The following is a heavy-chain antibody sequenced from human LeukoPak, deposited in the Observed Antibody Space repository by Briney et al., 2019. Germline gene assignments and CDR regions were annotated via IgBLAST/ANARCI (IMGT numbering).Heavy chain of an antibody. V-gene: IGHV3-23*01. CDR1: GFTFSSYA. Sequence: PGGSLRLSCAASGFTFSSYAMSWVRQAPGKGLEWVSAISGSGGSTYYADSVKGRFTISRDNSKNTLYLQMNSLRAEDTAVYYCAKGTKVWFGELDYFDYWGQGTLVTVSS. J-gene: IGHJ4*02. CDR2: ISGSGGST. D-gene: IGHD3-10*01. CDR3: AKGTKVWFGELDYFDY.